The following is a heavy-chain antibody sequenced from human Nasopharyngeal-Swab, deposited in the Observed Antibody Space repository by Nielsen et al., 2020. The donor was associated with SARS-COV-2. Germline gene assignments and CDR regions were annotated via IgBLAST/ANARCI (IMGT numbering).Heavy chain of an antibody. CDR2: INPNSGGT. CDR3: ARVPTRGYSYGSFDY. CDR1: GYTFTGYY. J-gene: IGHJ4*02. Sequence: ASVKVSCKASGYTFTGYYMHWVRQAPRQGLEWMGWINPNSGGTNYAQKFQGRVTMTRDTSISTAYMELSRLRSDDTAVYYCARVPTRGYSYGSFDYWGQGTLVTVSS. D-gene: IGHD5-18*01. V-gene: IGHV1-2*02.